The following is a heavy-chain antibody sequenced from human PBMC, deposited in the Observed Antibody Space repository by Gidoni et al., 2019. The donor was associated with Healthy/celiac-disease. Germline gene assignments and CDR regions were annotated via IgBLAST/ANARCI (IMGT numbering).Heavy chain of an antibody. CDR3: ARDGSPYDFWSGQAFDY. V-gene: IGHV1-69*06. D-gene: IGHD3-3*01. Sequence: QVQLVQSGAEVKKPGSSVKVSCKASGGTFSSYAISWVRQAPGQGLEWMGGIIPIFGTANYAQKFQGRVTITADKSTSTAYMELSSLRSEDTAVYYCARDGSPYDFWSGQAFDYWGQGTLVTVSS. CDR2: IIPIFGTA. J-gene: IGHJ4*02. CDR1: GGTFSSYA.